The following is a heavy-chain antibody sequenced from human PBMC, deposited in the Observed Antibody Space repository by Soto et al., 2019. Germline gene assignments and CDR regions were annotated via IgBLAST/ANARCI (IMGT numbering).Heavy chain of an antibody. J-gene: IGHJ4*02. V-gene: IGHV3-23*01. CDR3: AKRPLLIAAAGTFDY. Sequence: EVQLLESGGGLVQPGGSLRLSCAASGFTFSSYAMSWVRQAPGKGLEWVSTISASGGGTYCADSVKGRFTISRDNSKSTLYLQMNSLRAEDTAVYFCAKRPLLIAAAGTFDYWGQGTLVTVSS. CDR1: GFTFSSYA. D-gene: IGHD6-13*01. CDR2: ISASGGGT.